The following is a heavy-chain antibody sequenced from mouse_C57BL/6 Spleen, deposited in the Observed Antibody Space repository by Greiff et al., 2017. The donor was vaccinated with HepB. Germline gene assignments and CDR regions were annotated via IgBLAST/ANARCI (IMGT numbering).Heavy chain of an antibody. CDR1: GYAFSSYW. V-gene: IGHV1-80*01. J-gene: IGHJ2*01. Sequence: VQLQQSGAELVKPGASVKISCKASGYAFSSYWMNWVKQRPGKGLEWIGQIYPGDGDTNYNGKFKGKATLTADKSSSTAYMQLSSLTSEDSAVYFCARCYGNYVRYLDYWGQGTTLTVSS. CDR3: ARCYGNYVRYLDY. D-gene: IGHD2-1*01. CDR2: IYPGDGDT.